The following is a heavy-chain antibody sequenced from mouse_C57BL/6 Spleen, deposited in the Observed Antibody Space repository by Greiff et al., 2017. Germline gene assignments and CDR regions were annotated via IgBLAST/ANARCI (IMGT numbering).Heavy chain of an antibody. V-gene: IGHV5-6*01. D-gene: IGHD1-1*01. CDR2: ISSGGSYT. Sequence: EVQVVESGGDLVKPGGSLKLSCAASGFTFSSYGMSWVRQTPDKRLEWVATISSGGSYTYYPDSVKGRFTISRDNAKNTLYLQMSSLKSEDTAMYYCARHRDYGSSSPFDYWGQGTTLTVSS. CDR1: GFTFSSYG. CDR3: ARHRDYGSSSPFDY. J-gene: IGHJ2*01.